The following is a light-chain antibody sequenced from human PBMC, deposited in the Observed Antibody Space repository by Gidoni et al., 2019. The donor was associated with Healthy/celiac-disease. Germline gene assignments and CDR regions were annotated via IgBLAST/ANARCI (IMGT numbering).Light chain of an antibody. V-gene: IGLV2-14*01. J-gene: IGLJ1*01. Sequence: QSALTQPASVSGSPGQSITISCTGTSSDVGGYNYFSWYQQHPGKAPKLMIYEVSNRPSGVSNRFSGSKSGNTASLTISGLQAEDEADYYCSSYTSSSTLVFGTGTKVTGL. CDR1: SSDVGGYNY. CDR3: SSYTSSSTLV. CDR2: EVS.